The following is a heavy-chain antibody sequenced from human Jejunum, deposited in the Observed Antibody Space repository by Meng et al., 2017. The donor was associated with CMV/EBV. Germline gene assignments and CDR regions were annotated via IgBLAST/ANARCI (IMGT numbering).Heavy chain of an antibody. CDR1: AGAISGYY. CDR2: IYTSGST. Sequence: QMQLQESGPGLLKSSETPALTCFVSAGAISGYYWSWIRQPAGKGLEWIGRIYTSGSTHYNPSLKSRFTMSVDLSNNQISLKLRSVTAADTAVYYCARESGSYYWFDPWGQGTLVTVSS. V-gene: IGHV4-4*07. D-gene: IGHD1-26*01. CDR3: ARESGSYYWFDP. J-gene: IGHJ5*02.